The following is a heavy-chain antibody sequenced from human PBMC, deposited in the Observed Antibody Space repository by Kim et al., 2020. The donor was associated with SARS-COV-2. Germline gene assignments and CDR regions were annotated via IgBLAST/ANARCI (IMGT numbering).Heavy chain of an antibody. Sequence: SVKVSCKASGGTFSSYAISWVRQAPGQGLEWMGGIIPIFGTANYAQKFQGRVTITADESTSTAYMELSSLRSEDTAVYYCARDANVVGAYYYDSSGYYHNYYYYYGMDVWGQGTTVTVSS. D-gene: IGHD3-22*01. V-gene: IGHV1-69*13. J-gene: IGHJ6*02. CDR1: GGTFSSYA. CDR3: ARDANVVGAYYYDSSGYYHNYYYYYGMDV. CDR2: IIPIFGTA.